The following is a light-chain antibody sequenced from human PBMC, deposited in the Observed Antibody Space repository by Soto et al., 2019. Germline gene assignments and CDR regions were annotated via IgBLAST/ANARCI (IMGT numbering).Light chain of an antibody. V-gene: IGLV2-11*01. CDR3: CSYAGTYTFV. J-gene: IGLJ1*01. CDR1: SSDVGHYNY. CDR2: DVS. Sequence: QSALTQPRSVSGSPGQSVTISCAGTSSDVGHYNYVSWYQQHPGKAPKLIIYDVSQRPSGVPDRFSGSKSGNTASLTISGLQAEDEAGYYCCSYAGTYTFVFVTGTKVTVL.